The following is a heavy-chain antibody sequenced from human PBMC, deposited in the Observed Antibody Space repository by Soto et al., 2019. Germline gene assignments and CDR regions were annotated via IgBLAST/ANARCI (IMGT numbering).Heavy chain of an antibody. CDR2: IYPGDSDT. CDR3: ARQREYCISTSCYFFWFDP. D-gene: IGHD2-2*01. CDR1: GYSFTSYW. J-gene: IGHJ5*02. V-gene: IGHV5-51*01. Sequence: GESLKISCKGSGYSFTSYWIGWVRQMPGKGLEWMGIIYPGDSDTRYSPSFQGQVTISADKSISTAYLQWSSLKASDTAMYYCARQREYCISTSCYFFWFDPWGQGTLVTVSS.